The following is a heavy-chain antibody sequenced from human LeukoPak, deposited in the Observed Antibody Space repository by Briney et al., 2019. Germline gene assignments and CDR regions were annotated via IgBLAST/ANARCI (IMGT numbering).Heavy chain of an antibody. CDR1: GFIFSNYG. D-gene: IGHD6-13*01. J-gene: IGHJ1*01. CDR3: ARDSSSWYEGYFQH. Sequence: PGGSLRLSCAASGFIFSNYGMQWVRQAPGKGLEWVAFIRYDGSNKDYVDSVKGRFIISRDNSKNTLSLQMSSLRVEDTAVYYCARDSSSWYEGYFQHWGQGTLVTVPS. V-gene: IGHV3-30*02. CDR2: IRYDGSNK.